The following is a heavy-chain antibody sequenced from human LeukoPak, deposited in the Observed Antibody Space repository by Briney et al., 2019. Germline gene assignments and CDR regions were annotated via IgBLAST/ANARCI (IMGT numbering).Heavy chain of an antibody. Sequence: PGGSLRLSCAASGFTVSSNYMSCVRQAPGKGLEGVSVMYSGCSTYYADSVKGRVTISRDNSKNTLYLQMNSLRAEDTAVYYWXXXXPXXXLXXYFDXXGQGSLVTVYS. J-gene: IGHJ4*02. CDR1: GFTVSSNY. V-gene: IGHV3-53*01. CDR2: MYSGCST. CDR3: XXXXPXXXLXXYFDX.